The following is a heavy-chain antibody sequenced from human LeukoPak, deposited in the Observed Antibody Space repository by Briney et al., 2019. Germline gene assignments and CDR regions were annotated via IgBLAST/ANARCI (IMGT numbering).Heavy chain of an antibody. D-gene: IGHD6-19*01. CDR3: ARLDVYSSGWYYFDY. Sequence: ASVKVSCKASGYTFTSYYMHWVRQAPGQGLEWMGIINPSGGSTSYAQKFQGRVTITADKSTSTAYMELSSLRSEDTAVYYCARLDVYSSGWYYFDYWGQGTLVTVSS. J-gene: IGHJ4*02. V-gene: IGHV1-46*01. CDR1: GYTFTSYY. CDR2: INPSGGST.